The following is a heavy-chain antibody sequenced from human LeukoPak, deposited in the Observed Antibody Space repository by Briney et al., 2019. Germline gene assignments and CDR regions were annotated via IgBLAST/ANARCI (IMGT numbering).Heavy chain of an antibody. J-gene: IGHJ6*03. CDR2: IYYSVST. CDR1: GGSISSYY. Sequence: SETLSLTCTVSGGSISSYYWSWIRQPPGKGLEWIGYIYYSVSTNYNPSLKSRVTISVDSSKNQFSLKLSSVTAADTAVYYCARAGSSGWPLDYYYMDVWGKGTTVSVSS. V-gene: IGHV4-59*08. D-gene: IGHD6-19*01. CDR3: ARAGSSGWPLDYYYMDV.